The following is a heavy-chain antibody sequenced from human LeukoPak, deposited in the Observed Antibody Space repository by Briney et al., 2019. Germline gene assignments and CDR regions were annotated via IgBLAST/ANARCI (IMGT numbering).Heavy chain of an antibody. Sequence: GGSLRLSCAASGFTFNTCGMHWVRQAPGKGLEWVAVIINDGSRQYYTDSVKGRFTTSRDNSKNTLFLQMNSLRAEDTAVYYCVKSSGTNDYGMDAWGQGTTVTVPS. CDR2: IINDGSRQ. D-gene: IGHD3-10*01. V-gene: IGHV3-30*18. CDR1: GFTFNTCG. CDR3: VKSSGTNDYGMDA. J-gene: IGHJ6*02.